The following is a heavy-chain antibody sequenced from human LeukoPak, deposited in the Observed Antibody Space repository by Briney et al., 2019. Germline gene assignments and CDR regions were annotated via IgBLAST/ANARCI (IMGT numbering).Heavy chain of an antibody. Sequence: GASVKVSCKASGYTFTSYGISWVRQAPGQGLEWMGIINPSGGSTSYAQKFQGRVTMTRDMSTSTVYMELSSLRSEDTAVYYCASASSGSSDAFDIWGQGTMVTVSS. CDR3: ASASSGSSDAFDI. CDR1: GYTFTSYG. D-gene: IGHD3-22*01. J-gene: IGHJ3*02. CDR2: INPSGGST. V-gene: IGHV1-46*01.